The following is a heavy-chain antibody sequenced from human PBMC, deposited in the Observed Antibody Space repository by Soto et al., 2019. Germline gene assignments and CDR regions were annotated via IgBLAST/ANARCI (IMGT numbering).Heavy chain of an antibody. CDR3: GRDGFGELCKSGTDV. V-gene: IGHV4-59*01. CDR1: GASMSGYY. Sequence: SETLSLTCTVSGASMSGYYWTWIRHSPGKGLEWVASVSYSGSSNYNPSLKSRVTISVDMSKNQLSLKLSSVTAADTAVYYCGRDGFGELCKSGTDVGGQGTTVTVSS. D-gene: IGHD3-10*01. J-gene: IGHJ6*02. CDR2: VSYSGSS.